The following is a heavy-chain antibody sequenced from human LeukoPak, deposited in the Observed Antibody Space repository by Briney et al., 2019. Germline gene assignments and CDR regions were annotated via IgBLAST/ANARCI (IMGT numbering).Heavy chain of an antibody. D-gene: IGHD1-26*01. CDR1: GFIFSTYS. CDR3: ARDSGYSGSYYGAAFDI. CDR2: LSSTSSYT. J-gene: IGHJ3*02. V-gene: IGHV3-21*01. Sequence: GGSLRLSCAASGFIFSTYSMNWVRQAPGKGLEWVSSLSSTSSYTYYADSMKGRFTISRDNAKNSLYLQMNSLRVEDTAVYYCARDSGYSGSYYGAAFDIWGQGTMVTVSS.